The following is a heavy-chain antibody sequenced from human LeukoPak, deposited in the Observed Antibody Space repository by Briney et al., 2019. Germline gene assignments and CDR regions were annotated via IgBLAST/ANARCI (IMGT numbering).Heavy chain of an antibody. Sequence: PGGSLRLSCAASGFTSSSYSMNWVRQAPGKGLEWVSSISSSSSYIYYADSVKGRFTISRDNAKNSLYLQMNSLRAEDTAVYYCARDKVVAAKASDYWGQGTLVTVSS. CDR1: GFTSSSYS. V-gene: IGHV3-21*01. D-gene: IGHD2-15*01. CDR2: ISSSSSYI. CDR3: ARDKVVAAKASDY. J-gene: IGHJ4*02.